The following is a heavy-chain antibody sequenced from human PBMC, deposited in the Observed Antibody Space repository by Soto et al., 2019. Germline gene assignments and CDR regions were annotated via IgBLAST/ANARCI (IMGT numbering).Heavy chain of an antibody. CDR1: GGSISSSSYY. CDR3: ARPSSTIFGYTDV. V-gene: IGHV4-39*01. J-gene: IGHJ6*03. Sequence: SETLSLTCTVSGGSISSSSYYWGWIRQPPGKGLEWIGSIYSSGSTYYNPSLKSRVTISVDTSKNQFSLKLSSVTAADTAVYYCARPSSTIFGYTDVWGKGTTVTVSS. D-gene: IGHD3-3*01. CDR2: IYSSGST.